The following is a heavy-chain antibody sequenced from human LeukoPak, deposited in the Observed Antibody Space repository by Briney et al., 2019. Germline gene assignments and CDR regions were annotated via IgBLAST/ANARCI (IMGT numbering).Heavy chain of an antibody. CDR1: GGSISSYY. J-gene: IGHJ5*02. CDR3: ARYIVAPYNWFDP. Sequence: SETLSLTCTVSGGSISSYYWSWIRQPPGKGLEWIGYIYYSGSTNYNPSLKSRVTISVDTSKNQFSLKLSSVTAADTAVYYCARYIVAPYNWFDPWGQGPWSPSPQ. CDR2: IYYSGST. V-gene: IGHV4-59*01. D-gene: IGHD2-21*01.